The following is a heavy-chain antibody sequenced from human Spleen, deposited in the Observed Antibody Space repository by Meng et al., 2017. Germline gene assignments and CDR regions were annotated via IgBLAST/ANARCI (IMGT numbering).Heavy chain of an antibody. D-gene: IGHD3-10*01. CDR1: GGSISSSNW. J-gene: IGHJ5*02. CDR3: ARGITMVRGVILPYNWFDP. Sequence: QVQLQESGPGLGQPSGTLSLTCAVSGGSISSSNWWSWVRQPPGKGLEWIGEINHSGSTNYNPSLESRATISVDTSQNNLSLKLSSVTAADSAVYYCARGITMVRGVILPYNWFDPWGQGTLVTVSS. V-gene: IGHV4-4*02. CDR2: INHSGST.